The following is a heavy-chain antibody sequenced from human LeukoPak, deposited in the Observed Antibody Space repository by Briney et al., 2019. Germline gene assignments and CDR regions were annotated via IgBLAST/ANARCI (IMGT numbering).Heavy chain of an antibody. D-gene: IGHD6-19*01. CDR1: GFTFRNAW. V-gene: IGHV3-15*01. Sequence: PGGSLRLSCAASGFTFRNAWMSWVRQAPGRGLEWVGRIKSKVDGGTADYAAAVEGTFAISRDDSENTLSLQMSSLKTDDTAVYYCTRDREVAGPDSWGQGKPVADSS. CDR2: IKSKVDGGTA. J-gene: IGHJ4*02. CDR3: TRDREVAGPDS.